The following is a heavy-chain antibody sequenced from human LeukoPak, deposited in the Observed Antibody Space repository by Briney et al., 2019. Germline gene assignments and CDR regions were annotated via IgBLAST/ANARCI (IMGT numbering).Heavy chain of an antibody. CDR3: ARDRWVSYMDV. Sequence: SETLSLTCAVSGYSISSGYYWSWIRQPAGKGLEWIGRIYTSGSTNYNPSLKSRVTISVDTSKNQFSLKLSSVTAADTAVYYCARDRWVSYMDVWGKGTTVTVSS. CDR2: IYTSGST. V-gene: IGHV4-61*02. D-gene: IGHD6-13*01. J-gene: IGHJ6*03. CDR1: GYSISSGYY.